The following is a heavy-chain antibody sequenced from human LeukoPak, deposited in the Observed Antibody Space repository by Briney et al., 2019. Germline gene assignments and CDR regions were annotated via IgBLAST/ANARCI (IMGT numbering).Heavy chain of an antibody. Sequence: TGRSLRLSCAASGFTFDDYAMHWVRQAPGKGLEWVSGISWNSGSIGYADSVKGRFTISRDNAKNSLYLQMNSLRAEDMALYYCAKEIEGRMAAAGGEAFDIWGQGTMVTVSS. J-gene: IGHJ3*02. CDR3: AKEIEGRMAAAGGEAFDI. CDR2: ISWNSGSI. CDR1: GFTFDDYA. D-gene: IGHD6-13*01. V-gene: IGHV3-9*03.